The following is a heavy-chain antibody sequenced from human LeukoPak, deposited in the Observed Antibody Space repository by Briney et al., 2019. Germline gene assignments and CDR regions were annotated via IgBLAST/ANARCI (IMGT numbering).Heavy chain of an antibody. D-gene: IGHD6-13*01. CDR2: ISGSGSST. V-gene: IGHV3-23*01. Sequence: PGGSLTLSCAASGFTFIFYAMSWVRQAPGKGLEWVSCISGSGSSTYYADSVKGRFTISRDNSKNTLYLQMNSLRAEDTAVYYCAIGQQLAYFDYWGQGTLVTVSS. CDR1: GFTFIFYA. CDR3: AIGQQLAYFDY. J-gene: IGHJ4*02.